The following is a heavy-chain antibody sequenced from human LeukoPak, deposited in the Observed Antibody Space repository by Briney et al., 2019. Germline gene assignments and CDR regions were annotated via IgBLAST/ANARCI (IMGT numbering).Heavy chain of an antibody. J-gene: IGHJ4*02. Sequence: ASVKVSCKASGYTFTSYYMHWVRQAPGQGLEWMGIINPSGGSTSYAQKFQGRVTVTRDTSTSTVYMELSSLRSEDTALYYCARAIGTSTGTADNWGQGTLVTVSS. CDR1: GYTFTSYY. CDR2: INPSGGST. D-gene: IGHD1-7*01. V-gene: IGHV1-46*01. CDR3: ARAIGTSTGTADN.